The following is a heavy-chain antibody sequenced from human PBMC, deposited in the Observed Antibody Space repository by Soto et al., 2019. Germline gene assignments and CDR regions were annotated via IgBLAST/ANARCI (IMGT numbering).Heavy chain of an antibody. CDR2: ISYDGSNK. CDR3: AKDRGSSSSYGMDV. CDR1: GFTFSSYG. D-gene: IGHD6-13*01. Sequence: AGGSLRLSCAASGFTFSSYGMHWVRQAPGKGLEWVPVISYDGSNKYYADSVKGRFTISRDNSKNTLYLQMNSLRAEDTAVYYCAKDRGSSSSYGMDVWGQGPTVTVSS. J-gene: IGHJ6*02. V-gene: IGHV3-30*18.